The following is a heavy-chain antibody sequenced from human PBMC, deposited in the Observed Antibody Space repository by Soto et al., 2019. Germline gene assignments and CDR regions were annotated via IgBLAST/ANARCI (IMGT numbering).Heavy chain of an antibody. CDR1: GFNFNSYT. CDR2: ISSSGYI. J-gene: IGHJ6*02. CDR3: AGDCSGGSCYPGMDV. D-gene: IGHD2-15*01. V-gene: IGHV3-21*01. Sequence: GGSLRPACEASGFNFNSYTINFCRQSPLKRLEWLSSISSSGYIFSTDSVRGRFTISRDNAKNSVYLQINSLRAEDTAVYFCAGDCSGGSCYPGMDVWGQGTTVTVSS.